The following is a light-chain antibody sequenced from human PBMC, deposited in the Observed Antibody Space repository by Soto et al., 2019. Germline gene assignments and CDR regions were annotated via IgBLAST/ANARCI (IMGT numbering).Light chain of an antibody. CDR2: GAS. CDR3: QQYGSSRT. CDR1: QSVSSSY. V-gene: IGKV3-20*01. J-gene: IGKJ1*01. Sequence: DIVLTQAPGTLSLSQGEISTLSCRASQSVSSSYLAWYQQKRGQAPRLLIYGASSRATGIPDRFSGSGSGTDFTLTISRLEPEDFAVYYCQQYGSSRTFGQGTKVEIK.